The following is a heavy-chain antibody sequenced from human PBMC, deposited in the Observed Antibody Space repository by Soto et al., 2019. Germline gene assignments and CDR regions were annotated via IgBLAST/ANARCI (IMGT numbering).Heavy chain of an antibody. J-gene: IGHJ6*02. CDR2: IYSGGST. CDR3: GRFLPSVTTMIVYYYYYGMDV. V-gene: IGHV3-53*04. CDR1: GFTVSSNY. Sequence: GGSLRLSCAASGFTVSSNYMSWVRQAPGKGLEWVSVIYSGGSTYYADSVKGRFTISRHNSKNTLYLQMNSLRAEDTAVYYCGRFLPSVTTMIVYYYYYGMDVWGQGTTVTVSS. D-gene: IGHD3-22*01.